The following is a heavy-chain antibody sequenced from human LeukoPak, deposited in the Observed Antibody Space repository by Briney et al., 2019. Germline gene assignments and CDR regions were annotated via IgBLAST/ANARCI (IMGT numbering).Heavy chain of an antibody. J-gene: IGHJ5*02. CDR2: IYYSGST. V-gene: IGHV4-39*01. CDR1: GGSISSSNYY. CDR3: ARSVDFWSRNWFDP. Sequence: SKTLSLTCTVSGGSISSSNYYWDWIRQPPGKGLEWIGSIYYSGSTYYNPSLKSRVTISVDTSKNQFSLKLSSVTAADTAVYYCARSVDFWSRNWFDPWGQGTLVTVSS. D-gene: IGHD3-3*01.